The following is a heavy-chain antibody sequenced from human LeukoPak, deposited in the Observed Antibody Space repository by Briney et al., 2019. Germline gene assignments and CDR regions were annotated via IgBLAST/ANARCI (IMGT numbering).Heavy chain of an antibody. CDR1: GFTVSSNY. CDR2: IYSGGST. V-gene: IGHV3-53*01. J-gene: IGHJ6*04. D-gene: IGHD3-10*01. Sequence: GGSLRLSCAASGFTVSSNYMSWVRQAPGKGLEWVSVIYSGGSTYYADSVKGRFTISRDNSKNTLYLQMNSLRAEDTVVYYCASSYGSGSYYYYYYYGMDVWGKGTTVTVSS. CDR3: ASSYGSGSYYYYYYYGMDV.